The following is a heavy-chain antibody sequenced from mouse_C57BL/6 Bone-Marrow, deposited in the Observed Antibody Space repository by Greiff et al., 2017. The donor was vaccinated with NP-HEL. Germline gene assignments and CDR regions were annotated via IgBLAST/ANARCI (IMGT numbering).Heavy chain of an antibody. CDR3: ARYFLYGNSSWFAY. Sequence: EVMLVESGGGLVQPGGSLSLSCAASGFTFTDYYMSWVRQPPGKALEWLGFIRNKANGYTTEYSASVKGRFTISRDNSQSILYLQMNALRAEDSATYYCARYFLYGNSSWFAYWGQGTLVTVSA. J-gene: IGHJ3*01. V-gene: IGHV7-3*01. CDR1: GFTFTDYY. D-gene: IGHD2-1*01. CDR2: IRNKANGYTT.